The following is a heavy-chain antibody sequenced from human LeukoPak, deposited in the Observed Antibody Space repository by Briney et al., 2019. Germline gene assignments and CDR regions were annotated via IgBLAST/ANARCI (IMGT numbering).Heavy chain of an antibody. V-gene: IGHV1-18*01. Sequence: ASVKVSCKASGYTFTSYAMHWVRQAPGQGLEWMGWISAYNGNTNYAQKLQGRVTMTTDTSTSTAYMELRSLRSDDTAVYYCARDQLVGNYYYYGMDVWGQGTTVTVSS. CDR1: GYTFTSYA. D-gene: IGHD6-13*01. J-gene: IGHJ6*02. CDR2: ISAYNGNT. CDR3: ARDQLVGNYYYYGMDV.